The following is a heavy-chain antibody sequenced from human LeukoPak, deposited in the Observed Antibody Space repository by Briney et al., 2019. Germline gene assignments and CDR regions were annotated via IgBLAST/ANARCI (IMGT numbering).Heavy chain of an antibody. CDR2: IIPILGIA. V-gene: IGHV1-69*04. Sequence: SVKVSCKASGGTFSSYAISWVRQAPGQGLEWMGRIIPILGIANYAQKFQGRVTITADKSTSTAYMELSSLRSEDTAVYYCARGRKYSSSWNYWGQGTLVTVSS. J-gene: IGHJ4*02. CDR1: GGTFSSYA. D-gene: IGHD6-13*01. CDR3: ARGRKYSSSWNY.